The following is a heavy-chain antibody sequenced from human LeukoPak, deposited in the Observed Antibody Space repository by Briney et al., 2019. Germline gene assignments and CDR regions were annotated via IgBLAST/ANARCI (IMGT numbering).Heavy chain of an antibody. CDR3: ARGVVVPAATKPDY. J-gene: IGHJ4*02. CDR2: ISYDGSNK. V-gene: IGHV3-30-3*01. D-gene: IGHD2-2*01. Sequence: GGSLRLSCAASGFTFSSYAMHWVRQAPGKGXXXXXVISYDGSNKYYADSVKGRFTISRDNSKNTLYLQMNSLRAEDTAVYYCARGVVVPAATKPDYWGQGTLVTVSS. CDR1: GFTFSSYA.